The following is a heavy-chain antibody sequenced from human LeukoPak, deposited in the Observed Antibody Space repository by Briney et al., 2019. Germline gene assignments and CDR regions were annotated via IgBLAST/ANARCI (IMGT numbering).Heavy chain of an antibody. V-gene: IGHV5-51*01. Sequence: GESLKISCKGSGYSFTSYWIGWVRQMPGKGLEWMGIIYPGDSDTRYSPSFQGQVTISADKSISTAYLQWSNLQASDTAMYYCATWAGASRNDWFDPWGQGTLVAVSS. J-gene: IGHJ5*02. CDR3: ATWAGASRNDWFDP. CDR2: IYPGDSDT. CDR1: GYSFTSYW. D-gene: IGHD3-10*01.